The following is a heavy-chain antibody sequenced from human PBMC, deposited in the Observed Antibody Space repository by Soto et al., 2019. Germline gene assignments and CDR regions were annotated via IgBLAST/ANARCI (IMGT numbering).Heavy chain of an antibody. V-gene: IGHV1-69*12. J-gene: IGHJ6*02. CDR1: GGTFSSYA. D-gene: IGHD3-16*01. CDR3: ATHTLVTPGNYYSGVDV. CDR2: LIPIFGTA. Sequence: QVQLVQSGAEVKKPGSSVKVSCKASGGTFSSYAISWVRQAPGQGLEWMGGLIPIFGTADYAQKFQGRVTITADESTSAAYMELSSLRSDDTAVDYGATHTLVTPGNYYSGVDVWGQGTTVTVSS.